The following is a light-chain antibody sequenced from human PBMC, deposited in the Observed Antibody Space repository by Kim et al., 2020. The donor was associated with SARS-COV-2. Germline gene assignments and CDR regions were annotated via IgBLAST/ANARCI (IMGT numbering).Light chain of an antibody. CDR2: YDS. V-gene: IGLV3-21*04. CDR1: NIGSKS. J-gene: IGLJ3*02. Sequence: AHGKTASITCGGNNIGSKSVHWYQQKPGQAPVLVIYYDSDRPSGIPERFSGSNSGNTATLTISRVEAGDEADYYCQVWDSSSDHWVFGGGTQLTVL. CDR3: QVWDSSSDHWV.